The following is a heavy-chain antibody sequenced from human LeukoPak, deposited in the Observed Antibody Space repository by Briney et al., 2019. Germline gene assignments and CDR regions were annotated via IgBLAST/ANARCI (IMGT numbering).Heavy chain of an antibody. CDR1: GGTFSSYA. V-gene: IGHV1-69*05. D-gene: IGHD3-22*01. Sequence: ASVKVSCKASGGTFSSYAISWVRQAPGQGLEWMGRIIPIFGTANYAQKFQGRVTITTDESTSTAYMELSSLRSEDTAVYYCASKYYYDSSGYYYFDYWGQRTLVTVSS. CDR2: IIPIFGTA. CDR3: ASKYYYDSSGYYYFDY. J-gene: IGHJ4*02.